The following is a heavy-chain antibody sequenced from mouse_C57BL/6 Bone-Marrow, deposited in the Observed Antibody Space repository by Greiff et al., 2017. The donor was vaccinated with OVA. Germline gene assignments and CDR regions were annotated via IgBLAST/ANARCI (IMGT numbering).Heavy chain of an antibody. CDR2: SRNKANDYTT. V-gene: IGHV7-1*01. CDR3: ARDAGGYGLWYFDV. CDR1: GFTFSDFY. J-gene: IGHJ1*03. D-gene: IGHD2-2*01. Sequence: EVQGVESGGGLVQSGRSLRLSCATSGFTFSDFYMEWVRQAPGKGLEWIAASRNKANDYTTEYSASVKGRFIVSRDTSQSILYLQMNALRAEDTAIYYCARDAGGYGLWYFDVWGTGTTVTVSS.